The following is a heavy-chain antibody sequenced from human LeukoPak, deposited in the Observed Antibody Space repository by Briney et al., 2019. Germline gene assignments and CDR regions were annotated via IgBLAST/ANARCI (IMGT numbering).Heavy chain of an antibody. D-gene: IGHD2/OR15-2a*01. J-gene: IGHJ4*02. CDR3: ARDYVYAFDY. Sequence: SGGSLRLSCAASGFSFSSYSINWVRQAPGKGLEWVSYISGDGNAKHYTDSVKGRFTISRDNAKNALYLQMNSLRAEDTAVYFCARDYVYAFDYWGQGTLVTVSS. CDR2: ISGDGNAK. CDR1: GFSFSSYS. V-gene: IGHV3-48*01.